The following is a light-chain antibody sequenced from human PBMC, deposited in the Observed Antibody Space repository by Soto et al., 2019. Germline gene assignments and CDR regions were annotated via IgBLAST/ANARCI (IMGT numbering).Light chain of an antibody. J-gene: IGLJ1*01. CDR3: RSCTNNRLSYV. Sequence: QSVLTQPASVSGSPGQSITISCSGTSSDVGSCNFVSWYQQHPGKAPKLIIYEVSNRPSGVSNRFSASKSGNTASLTISGLQAEEEADYYCRSCTNNRLSYVFGTGTKVTV. CDR1: SSDVGSCNF. V-gene: IGLV2-14*01. CDR2: EVS.